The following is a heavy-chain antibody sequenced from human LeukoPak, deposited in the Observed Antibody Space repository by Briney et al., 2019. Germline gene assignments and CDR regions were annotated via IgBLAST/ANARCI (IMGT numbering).Heavy chain of an antibody. D-gene: IGHD5-18*01. CDR1: GGSISSSYYY. J-gene: IGHJ4*02. Sequence: SETLSLTCTVSGGSISSSYYYWGWIRQPPGKELEWIGSIYYSGSTYYNPSLKSRVTISVDTSKNQFSLKLSSVTAADTAVYYCARGLRGYNYGYPFWGQGTLVTVSS. CDR3: ARGLRGYNYGYPF. CDR2: IYYSGST. V-gene: IGHV4-39*07.